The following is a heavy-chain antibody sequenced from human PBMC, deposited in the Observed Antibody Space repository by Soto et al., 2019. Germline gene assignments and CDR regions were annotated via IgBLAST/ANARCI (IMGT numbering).Heavy chain of an antibody. V-gene: IGHV3-30*18. J-gene: IGHJ4*02. CDR3: AKDGYFYDTTGYPFF. D-gene: IGHD3-22*01. Sequence: QMQLVESGGGVVRPGTSLRLSCAASGFTFSTYGFHWVRQAPGKGLEWVALISYDETKILYADSVKGRFTISRDNSQNTLYLEMNSLRAEDTAVYHCAKDGYFYDTTGYPFFWGQGTLVTVSS. CDR2: ISYDETKI. CDR1: GFTFSTYG.